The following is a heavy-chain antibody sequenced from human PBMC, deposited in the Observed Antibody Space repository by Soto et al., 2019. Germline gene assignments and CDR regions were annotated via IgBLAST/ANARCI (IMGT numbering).Heavy chain of an antibody. D-gene: IGHD3-16*01. J-gene: IGHJ6*02. CDR2: INWNSGSI. CDR3: AKEKGFGGVRKGMDV. CDR1: GFTFDDYA. Sequence: EVQLVESGGRLVQPGRSLRLSCAASGFTFDDYAMHWVRQAPGKGLEWVSGINWNSGSIGYADSVKGRFTISRDNAKNSLYLQMNSLRTEDTALYYCAKEKGFGGVRKGMDVWGQGTTVTVSS. V-gene: IGHV3-9*01.